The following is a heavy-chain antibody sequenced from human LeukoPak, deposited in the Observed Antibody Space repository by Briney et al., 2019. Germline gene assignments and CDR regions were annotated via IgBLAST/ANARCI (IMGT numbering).Heavy chain of an antibody. CDR1: GYTFTGYY. CDR3: ARDRVSGSPDYYYYYMDV. CDR2: INPNSGGT. Sequence: ASVKVSCKAPGYTFTGYYMHWVRQAPGQGLEWMGWINPNSGGTNYAQKFQGRVTMTRDTSISTAYMELSRLRSDDTAVYYCARDRVSGSPDYYYYYMDVWGKGTTVTVSS. D-gene: IGHD1-26*01. V-gene: IGHV1-2*02. J-gene: IGHJ6*03.